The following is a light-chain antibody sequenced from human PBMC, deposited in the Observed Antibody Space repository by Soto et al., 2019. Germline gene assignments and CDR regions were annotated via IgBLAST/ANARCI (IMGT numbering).Light chain of an antibody. Sequence: EIVMTQSPATLSVSPGERATLSCRASQSVSSNLAWYQQKPGQAPRLLIFGVSTRATGIPARFSRSRSGTEFTLTISRLQSEDFALYYCQHYNNWPPIFTFGPGTQVDIK. V-gene: IGKV3-15*01. J-gene: IGKJ3*01. CDR3: QHYNNWPPIFT. CDR2: GVS. CDR1: QSVSSN.